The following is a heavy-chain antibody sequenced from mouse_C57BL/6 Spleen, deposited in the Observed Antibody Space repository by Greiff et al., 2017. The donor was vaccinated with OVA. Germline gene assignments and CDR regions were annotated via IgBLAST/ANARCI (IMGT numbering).Heavy chain of an antibody. CDR3: ARVPYYGNYDWYFDV. D-gene: IGHD2-10*01. Sequence: QVQLQQPGTELVKPGASVKLSCKASGYTFTSYWMHWVKQRPGQGLEWIGNINPSNGGTNYNEKFKSKATLTVAKSSSTAYMQLSSLTSEDSAVYYCARVPYYGNYDWYFDVWGTGTTVTVSS. CDR2: INPSNGGT. J-gene: IGHJ1*03. CDR1: GYTFTSYW. V-gene: IGHV1-53*01.